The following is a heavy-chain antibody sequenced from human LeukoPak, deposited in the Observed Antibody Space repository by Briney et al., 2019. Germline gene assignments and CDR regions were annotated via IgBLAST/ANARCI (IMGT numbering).Heavy chain of an antibody. V-gene: IGHV5-51*01. Sequence: GESLKISCKASGYRFTSYWIGWVRQMPGKGLEWVGIIYPSDSDARYSPSFQGQVTISADKSVNTAYLQWSSLKASDTAMYYCARRNYDILTGYYNDYFDYWGQGTLVTVSS. J-gene: IGHJ4*02. CDR1: GYRFTSYW. CDR3: ARRNYDILTGYYNDYFDY. CDR2: IYPSDSDA. D-gene: IGHD3-9*01.